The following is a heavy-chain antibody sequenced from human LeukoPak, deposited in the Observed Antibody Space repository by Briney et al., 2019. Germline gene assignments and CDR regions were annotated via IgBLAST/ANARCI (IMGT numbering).Heavy chain of an antibody. V-gene: IGHV4-39*01. J-gene: IGHJ4*02. CDR3: ARREYSSSSPYFDY. CDR1: GGSISSSSYY. D-gene: IGHD6-6*01. CDR2: IYYSGST. Sequence: SETLSLTCTVSGGSISSSSYYWGWIRQPPGKGLEWIGNIYYSGSTYYNPSLKSRVTISVDTSKNQFSLELSSVTAADTAVYYCARREYSSSSPYFDYWGQGTLVTVSS.